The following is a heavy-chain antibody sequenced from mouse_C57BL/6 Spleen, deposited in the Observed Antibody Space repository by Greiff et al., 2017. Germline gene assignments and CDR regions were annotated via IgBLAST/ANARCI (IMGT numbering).Heavy chain of an antibody. CDR3: SRANSNYVDDY. D-gene: IGHD2-5*01. CDR2: IDPNSGGT. Sequence: QVQLKQSGAELVKPGASVTLSCKASGYTFTSYWMHWVKQRPGRGLEWIGRIDPNSGGTKYNEKFKSKATLTVDKSSSTAYMQLSGLTSEDSAVYDGSRANSNYVDDYWGQGTTLTVSS. J-gene: IGHJ2*01. V-gene: IGHV1-72*01. CDR1: GYTFTSYW.